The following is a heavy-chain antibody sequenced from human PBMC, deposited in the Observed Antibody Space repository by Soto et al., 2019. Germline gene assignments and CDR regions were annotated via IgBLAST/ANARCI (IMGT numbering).Heavy chain of an antibody. CDR1: GGSISSYY. V-gene: IGHV4-59*08. Sequence: PSETLSLTCTVSGGSISSYYWSWIRQPPGKGLEWIGYINYSGSTNYNPSLKSRVTISVDTSKNQFSLKLSSVTAADTAVYYCARHASSSWYVGHYYYMDVWGKGTTVTVSS. D-gene: IGHD6-13*01. CDR3: ARHASSSWYVGHYYYMDV. CDR2: INYSGST. J-gene: IGHJ6*03.